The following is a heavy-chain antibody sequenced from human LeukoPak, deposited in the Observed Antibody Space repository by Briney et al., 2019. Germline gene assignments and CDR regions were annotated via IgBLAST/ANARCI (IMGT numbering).Heavy chain of an antibody. Sequence: PSETLSLTCAVSGGSISSSNWWSWVRQPPGKGLEGIGEIYHSGSTNYNQSLKSRVTISVERSQNRCSLDVRSLTAADTAVYYCARGGYYGSGNDFRFDPWGQGTLVTVSS. V-gene: IGHV4-4*02. J-gene: IGHJ5*02. D-gene: IGHD3-10*01. CDR3: ARGGYYGSGNDFRFDP. CDR2: IYHSGST. CDR1: GGSISSSNW.